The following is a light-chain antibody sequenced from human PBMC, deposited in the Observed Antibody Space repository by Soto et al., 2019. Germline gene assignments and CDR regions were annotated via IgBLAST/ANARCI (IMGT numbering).Light chain of an antibody. CDR1: QAINNY. V-gene: IGKV1-27*01. J-gene: IGKJ5*01. CDR3: QRYNSAPRT. CDR2: GAS. Sequence: DIKMTQSQSSLSASVGDIVTLTCRASQAINNYVAWYQQRPGQVPNLLIYGASTLQSGVPIRFSGSGSGTDFTLTISSLQPEDVAVYYCQRYNSAPRTFGQGTRLEIK.